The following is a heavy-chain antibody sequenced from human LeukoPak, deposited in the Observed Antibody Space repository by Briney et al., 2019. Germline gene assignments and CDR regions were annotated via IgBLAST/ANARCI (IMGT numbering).Heavy chain of an antibody. CDR3: ARGLYRSGWYHFDY. Sequence: SETLSLTCTVSGGSIGSYYWNWIRQAPGKGLEWIGYIHYSGSTNHNSSLKSRVTISVDTSKNQYSLTLNSVTAADTAVYYCARGLYRSGWYHFDYWGQGTLVTVSS. CDR1: GGSIGSYY. V-gene: IGHV4-59*08. D-gene: IGHD6-19*01. J-gene: IGHJ4*02. CDR2: IHYSGST.